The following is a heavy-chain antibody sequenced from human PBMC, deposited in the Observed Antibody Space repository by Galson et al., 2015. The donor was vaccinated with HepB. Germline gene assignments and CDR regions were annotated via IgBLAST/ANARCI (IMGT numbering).Heavy chain of an antibody. J-gene: IGHJ3*02. CDR1: GGTFSSYA. Sequence: SVKVSCKASGGTFSSYAISWMRQAPGQGLEWMGRIIPILGIANYAQKFQGRVTITADKSTSTAYMNLSSLKSEDTAVYYCARASPRGGAFDIWGQGTMVTVSS. D-gene: IGHD3-16*01. CDR2: IIPILGIA. V-gene: IGHV1-69*04. CDR3: ARASPRGGAFDI.